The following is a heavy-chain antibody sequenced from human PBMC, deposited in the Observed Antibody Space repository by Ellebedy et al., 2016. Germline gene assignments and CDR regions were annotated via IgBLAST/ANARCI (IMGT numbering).Heavy chain of an antibody. V-gene: IGHV1-3*04. CDR1: GHTFSSYA. CDR3: ASPKPGSSSWFYFDF. J-gene: IGHJ4*02. Sequence: ASVKVSCKASGHTFSSYAVHWVRQAPRQRLEWMGWIHTGNGNAKYSQKFQGRVTITRDTSASTAYMELSSLKSEDSGVYYCASPKPGSSSWFYFDFWGQGTLVTVSS. CDR2: IHTGNGNA. D-gene: IGHD6-13*01.